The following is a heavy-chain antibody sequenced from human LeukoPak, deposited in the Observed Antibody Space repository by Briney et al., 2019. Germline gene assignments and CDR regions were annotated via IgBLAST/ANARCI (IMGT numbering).Heavy chain of an antibody. Sequence: GGSLRLSCAASGFTFSSYAMHWVRQAPGKGLEWVAVISYDGSNKYYADSVKGRFTISRDNSKNTLYLQMNSLRAEDTAVYYCARDPYYYDSSGYYPLGYWGQGTLVTVS. D-gene: IGHD3-22*01. CDR2: ISYDGSNK. J-gene: IGHJ4*02. CDR3: ARDPYYYDSSGYYPLGY. V-gene: IGHV3-30-3*01. CDR1: GFTFSSYA.